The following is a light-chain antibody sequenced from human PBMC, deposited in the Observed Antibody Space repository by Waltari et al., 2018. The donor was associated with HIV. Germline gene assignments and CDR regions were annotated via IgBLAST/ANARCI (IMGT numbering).Light chain of an antibody. J-gene: IGLJ2*01. CDR1: SSNIGYNY. V-gene: IGLV1-47*01. Sequence: VLTQPPSASGTPGQRVTISCSGSSSNIGYNYVYWSQQNPGTAAKHLIYRNTQRPSGVPDRFSGAKSGTSASLTISGLRSDDEADYYCVAWDDSLSGHVVIGGGTKLTVL. CDR3: VAWDDSLSGHVV. CDR2: RNT.